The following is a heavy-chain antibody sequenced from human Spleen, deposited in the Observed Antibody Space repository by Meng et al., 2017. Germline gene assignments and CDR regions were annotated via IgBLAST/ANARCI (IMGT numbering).Heavy chain of an antibody. Sequence: GGSLRLSCAASGFTFSDYYMSWIRQAPGKGLEWVSSSSSNGSNTYYADSVKGRFTTSRDSSKNTLYLQMNSLRAEDTALYYCVSRPYTSVSCGMDVWGQGTTVTVSS. D-gene: IGHD5/OR15-5a*01. CDR1: GFTFSDYY. CDR3: VSRPYTSVSCGMDV. J-gene: IGHJ6*02. V-gene: IGHV3-11*01. CDR2: SSSNGSNT.